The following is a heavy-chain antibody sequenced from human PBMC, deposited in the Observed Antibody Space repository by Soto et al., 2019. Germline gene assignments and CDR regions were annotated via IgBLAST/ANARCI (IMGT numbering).Heavy chain of an antibody. CDR2: IYPGDSDT. CDR1: GYSFPNYW. CDR3: ARRRSRDGPDP. D-gene: IGHD2-2*01. Sequence: PGESLKISCKGSGYSFPNYWIGWVRQMPGKGLEWMGIIYPGDSDTRYSPSFEGQVTISADKSISTAYLQWSSLRASDSAMYYCARRRSRDGPDPWGQGTLVTVSS. J-gene: IGHJ5*02. V-gene: IGHV5-51*01.